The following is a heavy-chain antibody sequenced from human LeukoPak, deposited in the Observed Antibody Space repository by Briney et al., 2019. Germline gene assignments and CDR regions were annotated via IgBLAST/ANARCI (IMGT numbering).Heavy chain of an antibody. D-gene: IGHD3-22*01. V-gene: IGHV1-24*01. CDR2: FDLEDGET. CDR3: ATSGDYYDSSGHDAFDI. CDR1: GYTLAGLS. J-gene: IGHJ3*02. Sequence: GSVKVACKVSGYTLAGLSMHWVRQAPGKGLEGMGGFDLEDGETIYAQKFQGRVTMREDTSTDTAYMELSSLRSEDTAVYYCATSGDYYDSSGHDAFDIWGQGTMVTVSS.